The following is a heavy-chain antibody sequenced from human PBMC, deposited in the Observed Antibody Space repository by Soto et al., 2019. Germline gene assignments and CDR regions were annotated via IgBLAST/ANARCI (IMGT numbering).Heavy chain of an antibody. D-gene: IGHD6-13*01. CDR2: ISSSSSTI. J-gene: IGHJ4*02. Sequence: EVQLVESGGGLVQPGGSLRLSCAASGFTFSSYSMNWVRQAPGKGLEWVSYISSSSSTIYYAESVKGRFTISRDNAKNSLYLQMNSLRDEDTAVYYCARERSSSWYLYYFDYWGQGTLVIVSS. V-gene: IGHV3-48*02. CDR1: GFTFSSYS. CDR3: ARERSSSWYLYYFDY.